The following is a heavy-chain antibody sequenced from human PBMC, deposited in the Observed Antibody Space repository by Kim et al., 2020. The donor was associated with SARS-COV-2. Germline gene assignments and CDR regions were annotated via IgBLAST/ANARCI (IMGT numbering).Heavy chain of an antibody. CDR3: AKDFRLDPGYSSGWYGNWFDP. J-gene: IGHJ5*02. D-gene: IGHD6-19*01. V-gene: IGHV3-23*01. Sequence: FTISRDNSKNTLYLQMNSLRAEDTAVYYCAKDFRLDPGYSSGWYGNWFDPWGQGTLVTVSS.